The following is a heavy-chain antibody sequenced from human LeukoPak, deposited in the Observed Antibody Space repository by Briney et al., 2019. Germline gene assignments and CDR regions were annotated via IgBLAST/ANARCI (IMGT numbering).Heavy chain of an antibody. CDR2: IYPSGNT. J-gene: IGHJ4*02. Sequence: SETLSLTCTVSGDSISSSRHYWSWIRQPAGKGLEWIGRIYPSGNTNYNPSLKSRVTISVDTSKNQFSLKLSSVTAADTAVYYCARGRSIAARVGGYFDYWGQGTLVTVSS. CDR3: ARGRSIAARVGGYFDY. D-gene: IGHD6-6*01. CDR1: GDSISSSRHY. V-gene: IGHV4-61*02.